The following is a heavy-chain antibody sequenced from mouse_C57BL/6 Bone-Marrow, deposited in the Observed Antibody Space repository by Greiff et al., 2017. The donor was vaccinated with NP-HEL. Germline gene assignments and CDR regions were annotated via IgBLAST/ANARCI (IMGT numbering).Heavy chain of an antibody. CDR3: TYEGYFAGDFDY. V-gene: IGHV14-4*01. D-gene: IGHD2-3*01. Sequence: VQLKQSGAELVRPGASVKLSCTASGFNFNGYCMHWVKQRPEQGLEWIGDIFPGSGDTNYTSKFKGKATLTADTSSNTAYMQLSSLTTEDTAVYYCTYEGYFAGDFDYWGQGTTLTVSS. CDR1: GFNFNGYC. CDR2: IFPGSGDT. J-gene: IGHJ2*01.